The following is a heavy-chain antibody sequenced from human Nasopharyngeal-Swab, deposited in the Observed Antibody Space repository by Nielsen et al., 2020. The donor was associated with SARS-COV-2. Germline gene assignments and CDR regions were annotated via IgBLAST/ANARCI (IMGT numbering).Heavy chain of an antibody. CDR3: AAASGWDLLRDSYYGMDV. CDR2: IVVGRGHT. CDR1: GFTFTCSA. D-gene: IGHD1-26*01. Sequence: SVKVSCQASGFTFTCSAVQWVRQARGQHLEWLGWIVVGRGHTNYAQKFQERVTITRDMSTSTAYMELSSLRSEDTAVYYCAAASGWDLLRDSYYGMDVWGQGTTVTVSS. V-gene: IGHV1-58*01. J-gene: IGHJ6*02.